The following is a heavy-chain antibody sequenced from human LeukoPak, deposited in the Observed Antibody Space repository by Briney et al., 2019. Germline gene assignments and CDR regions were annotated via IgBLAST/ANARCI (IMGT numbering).Heavy chain of an antibody. V-gene: IGHV3-30-3*01. J-gene: IGHJ4*02. Sequence: GGSLRLSCAASGFTFSSYAMHWVRQAPGKGLEWVAVISYDGSNKYYADSVKGRFTISRDNSKNTLYLQMNSLRAEDTAVYYCANYYDSSGYRSFSDYWGQGTLVTVSS. CDR2: ISYDGSNK. D-gene: IGHD3-22*01. CDR1: GFTFSSYA. CDR3: ANYYDSSGYRSFSDY.